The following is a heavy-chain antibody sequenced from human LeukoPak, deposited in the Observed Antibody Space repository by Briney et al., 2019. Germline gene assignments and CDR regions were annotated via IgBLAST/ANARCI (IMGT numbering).Heavy chain of an antibody. CDR1: GGSISSSSYY. V-gene: IGHV4-39*07. CDR2: IYYSGST. CDR3: ARENLAFDY. Sequence: SETLSLTCTVSGGSISSSSYYWGWIRQPRGKGLEWIGSIYYSGSTYYNPSLKSRVTISVDTSKNQFSLKLSSVTAADTAVYYCARENLAFDYWGQGTLVTVSS. J-gene: IGHJ4*02.